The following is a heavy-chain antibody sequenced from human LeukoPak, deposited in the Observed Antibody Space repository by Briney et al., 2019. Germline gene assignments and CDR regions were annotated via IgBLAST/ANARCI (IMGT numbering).Heavy chain of an antibody. CDR1: GGSVSSGRYY. CDR3: ARDGRKSGYYMDV. V-gene: IGHV4-61*01. J-gene: IGHJ6*03. Sequence: SETLSLTCTVSGGSVSSGRYYWSWLRQPPGKGLEWIGYIYYSGSTNYNPSLKSRVTISVDTSKNQFSLKLSSVTAADTAVYYCARDGRKSGYYMDVWGKGTTVTVSS. CDR2: IYYSGST. D-gene: IGHD1-26*01.